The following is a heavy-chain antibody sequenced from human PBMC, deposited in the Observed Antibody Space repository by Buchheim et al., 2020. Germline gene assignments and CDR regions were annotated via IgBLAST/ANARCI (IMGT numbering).Heavy chain of an antibody. J-gene: IGHJ4*02. D-gene: IGHD2-21*02. Sequence: EVHLLESGGGLVQPGGSLRLSCAASGFTFSSYAMSWVRQAPGKGLEWVSDISVSGGRTFYADSVKGRFTISRDNSKNTMYLQMDSLRAEDTAVYYCAKERTVVTAPIDYWGQGTL. CDR3: AKERTVVTAPIDY. V-gene: IGHV3-23*01. CDR2: ISVSGGRT. CDR1: GFTFSSYA.